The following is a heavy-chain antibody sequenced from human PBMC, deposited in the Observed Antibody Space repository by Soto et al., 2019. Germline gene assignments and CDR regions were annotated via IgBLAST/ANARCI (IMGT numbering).Heavy chain of an antibody. Sequence: QVQLQQWGAGLLKPSETLSLTCAVYGGSFRDFHWSWIRQPPGKGLEWIGEIHHRGNTNYNPSLRSRVTMSVDTSQNQFSLKMTSVTAADTAVYYCARTHYSMDVWDKGTTVTVSS. V-gene: IGHV4-34*01. CDR2: IHHRGNT. CDR1: GGSFRDFH. CDR3: ARTHYSMDV. J-gene: IGHJ6*03.